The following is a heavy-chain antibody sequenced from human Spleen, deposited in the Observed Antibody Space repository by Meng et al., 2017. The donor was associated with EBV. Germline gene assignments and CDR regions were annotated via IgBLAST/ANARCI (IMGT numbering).Heavy chain of an antibody. V-gene: IGHV4-4*02. CDR1: GGSISSSNW. D-gene: IGHD1-26*01. Sequence: QVALQEAGPGLVKPSETLSLTCAVSGGSISSSNWWNWVRQPPGKGLEWIGDIYHTANTNYNPSLKSRATISVDTSKNQFSLNLSSVTAADTAVYYCARTVGATSVFDYWGQGTLVTVSS. J-gene: IGHJ4*02. CDR3: ARTVGATSVFDY. CDR2: IYHTANT.